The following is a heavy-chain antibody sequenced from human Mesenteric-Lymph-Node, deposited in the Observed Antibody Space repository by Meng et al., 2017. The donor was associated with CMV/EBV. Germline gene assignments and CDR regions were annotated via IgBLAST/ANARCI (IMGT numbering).Heavy chain of an antibody. CDR1: GGSFSGYY. CDR3: ARGRTVLRFLEWLSRYYFDY. D-gene: IGHD3-3*01. Sequence: GSLRLSCAVYGGSFSGYYWSWIRQPPGKGLEWIGEINHSGSTNYNPSLKSRVTISVDTSKNQFSLKLSSVTAADTAVYYCARGRTVLRFLEWLSRYYFDYWGQGTLVTVSS. J-gene: IGHJ4*02. V-gene: IGHV4-34*01. CDR2: INHSGST.